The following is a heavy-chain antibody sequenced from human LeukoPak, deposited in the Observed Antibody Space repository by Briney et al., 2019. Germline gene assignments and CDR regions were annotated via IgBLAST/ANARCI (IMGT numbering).Heavy chain of an antibody. CDR1: GFTFSSYA. V-gene: IGHV3-23*01. CDR3: AKKAEPYSSKGVQFDP. CDR2: ISGSSGST. D-gene: IGHD6-13*01. J-gene: IGHJ5*02. Sequence: GGSLRLSCAASGFTFSSYAMSWVRQAPGKGLEWVSAISGSSGSTYYADSVKGRFTISRDNSKNTLYLQMNSLRAEDTAVYYCAKKAEPYSSKGVQFDPWGQGTLVTVSS.